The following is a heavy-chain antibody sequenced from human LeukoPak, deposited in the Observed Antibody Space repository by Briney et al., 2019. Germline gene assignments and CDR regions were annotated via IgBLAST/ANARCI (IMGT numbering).Heavy chain of an antibody. D-gene: IGHD3-22*01. CDR2: INPSGGST. V-gene: IGHV1-46*01. CDR3: ARDRYYYDSSGHIRGISFDY. Sequence: ASVKVSCKASGYTFTSYYMHWVRQAPGQGLEWMGIINPSGGSTSYAQKFQGRVTMTRDTSTSTVCMELSSLRSEDTAVYYCARDRYYYDSSGHIRGISFDYWGQGTLVTVSS. J-gene: IGHJ4*02. CDR1: GYTFTSYY.